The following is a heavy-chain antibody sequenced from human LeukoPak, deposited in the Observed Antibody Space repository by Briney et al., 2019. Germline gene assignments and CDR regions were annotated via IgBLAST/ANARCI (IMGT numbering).Heavy chain of an antibody. CDR3: AKDKELLQWLVRPYYFDY. CDR2: ISGDGGST. D-gene: IGHD6-19*01. V-gene: IGHV3-43*02. CDR1: GFTFDDYA. Sequence: GGSLRLSCAASGFTFDDYAMHWVRQAPGKGLEWVSLISGDGGSTYYAGSVKGRFTISRDNSKNSLYLQMNSLRTEDTALYYCAKDKELLQWLVRPYYFDYWGQGTLVTVSS. J-gene: IGHJ4*02.